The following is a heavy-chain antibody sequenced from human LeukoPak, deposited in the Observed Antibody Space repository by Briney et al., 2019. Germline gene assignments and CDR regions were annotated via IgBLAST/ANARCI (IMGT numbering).Heavy chain of an antibody. CDR3: ASNSAG. D-gene: IGHD4-23*01. Sequence: GGSLRLSCAASGFDFSNYWMYWVRQAPGKGLEWVANIKQDGSEKYYVDSVRGRFTISRDNAKNSLSLQMNSLRAEDTAVYYCASNSAGWGQGTLVPVSS. CDR1: GFDFSNYW. J-gene: IGHJ4*02. CDR2: IKQDGSEK. V-gene: IGHV3-7*03.